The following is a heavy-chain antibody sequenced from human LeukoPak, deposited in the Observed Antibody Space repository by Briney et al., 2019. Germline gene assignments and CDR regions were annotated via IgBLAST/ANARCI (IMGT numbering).Heavy chain of an antibody. CDR3: ARIRIAAAGSFYYGMDV. CDR2: IYYSGST. J-gene: IGHJ6*02. V-gene: IGHV4-59*08. Sequence: SETLFLTCTVSGGSISSYYWSWIRQPPGKGLKWIGYIYYSGSTNYNPSLKSRVTISVDTSKNQFSLKLSSVTAADTAVYYCARIRIAAAGSFYYGMDVWGQGTTVTVSS. D-gene: IGHD6-13*01. CDR1: GGSISSYY.